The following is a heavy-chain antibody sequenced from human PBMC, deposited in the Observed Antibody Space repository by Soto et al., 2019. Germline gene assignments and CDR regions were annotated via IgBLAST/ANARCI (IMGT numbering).Heavy chain of an antibody. Sequence: EVQLLESGGGLVQPGGSLRLSCATSGFIFSNYGMNWVRQAPGKGLQLVSGIGGSGDTTYYADSVKGRFTISMDNYMDMLYLQMDSLRAEDTAVYYCAKSYYFDSSDALDSWGQGILVTVSS. CDR3: AKSYYFDSSDALDS. CDR1: GFIFSNYG. D-gene: IGHD3-22*01. J-gene: IGHJ4*02. V-gene: IGHV3-23*01. CDR2: IGGSGDTT.